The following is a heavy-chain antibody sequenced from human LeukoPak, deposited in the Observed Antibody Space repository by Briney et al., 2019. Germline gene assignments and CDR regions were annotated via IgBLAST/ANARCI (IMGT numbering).Heavy chain of an antibody. CDR1: GGSISSSSYY. J-gene: IGHJ5*02. D-gene: IGHD1-26*01. CDR3: ARGGGSFLIAILETAYNWFDP. V-gene: IGHV4-39*07. CDR2: IYYSGST. Sequence: SETLSLTCTVSGGSISSSSYYWGWIRQPPGKGLEWIGSIYYSGSTYYNPSLKSRVTISVDTSKNQFSLKLSSVTAADTGVYYCARGGGSFLIAILETAYNWFDPWGQGTLVTVSS.